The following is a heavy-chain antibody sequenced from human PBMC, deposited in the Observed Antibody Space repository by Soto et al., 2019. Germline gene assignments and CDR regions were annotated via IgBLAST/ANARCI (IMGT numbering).Heavy chain of an antibody. J-gene: IGHJ6*02. CDR3: AKEGHWVVVPAAIYYYYGMDV. CDR2: ISGSGGST. CDR1: GFTFSSYA. D-gene: IGHD2-2*01. Sequence: GGSLRLSCAASGFTFSSYAMSWVRQAPGKGLEWVSAISGSGGSTYYADSVKGRFTISRDNSKNTLYLQMNSLRAEDTAVYYCAKEGHWVVVPAAIYYYYGMDVWGQGTTVTVSS. V-gene: IGHV3-23*01.